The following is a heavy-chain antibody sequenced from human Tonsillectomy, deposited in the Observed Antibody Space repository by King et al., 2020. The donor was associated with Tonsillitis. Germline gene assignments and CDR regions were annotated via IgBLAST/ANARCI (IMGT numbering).Heavy chain of an antibody. CDR3: ARGSAVVKNGMDV. J-gene: IGHJ6*02. CDR2: IYYSGST. CDR1: GGSVSSGSYY. D-gene: IGHD4-23*01. V-gene: IGHV4-61*01. Sequence: QLQESGPGLVKPSETLSLTCTVSGGSVSSGSYYWSWIRQPPGKGLEWFGYIYYSGSTNNNPSLKSRVSTSIDTSKNQFSLKLSSVTAADTAVYYCARGSAVVKNGMDVWGQGTTVTVSS.